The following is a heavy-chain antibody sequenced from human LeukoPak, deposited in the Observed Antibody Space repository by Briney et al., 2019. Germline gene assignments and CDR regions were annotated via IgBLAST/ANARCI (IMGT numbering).Heavy chain of an antibody. CDR2: IYSSGST. J-gene: IGHJ4*02. V-gene: IGHV4-59*01. D-gene: IGHD3-22*01. CDR3: ARDQYYDVSTYYEIDY. CDR1: GGSISSYY. Sequence: SETLSLTCTVSGGSISSYYWSWIRQPPGKGLEWIGYIYSSGSTNYNPSLKSRVTMSVDTSKNQFSLKVSSVTAADTAVYYCARDQYYDVSTYYEIDYWGQGTLVTVSS.